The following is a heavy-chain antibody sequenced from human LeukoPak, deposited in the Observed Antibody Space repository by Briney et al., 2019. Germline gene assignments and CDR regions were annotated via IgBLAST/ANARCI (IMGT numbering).Heavy chain of an antibody. CDR3: ARWYSYGYGY. Sequence: ASVKVSCKASGYTXSAYYMHWVRQALGQGLEWMGWINPNSGATSYAQKFQGRITMARDTSISTAYMELSRLESDDTAVYYCARWYSYGYGYWGQGTLVTVSS. CDR1: GYTXSAYY. V-gene: IGHV1-2*02. CDR2: INPNSGAT. J-gene: IGHJ4*02. D-gene: IGHD5-18*01.